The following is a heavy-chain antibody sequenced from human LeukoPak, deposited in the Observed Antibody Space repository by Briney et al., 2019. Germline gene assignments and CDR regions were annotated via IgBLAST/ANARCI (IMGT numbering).Heavy chain of an antibody. CDR2: IYYSGST. CDR1: GGSISSSSYY. J-gene: IGHJ4*02. CDR3: ARHGSTSGWYRSHFDY. Sequence: SETLSLTCTVSGGSISSSSYYWGWIRQPPGKGPEWIGSIYYSGSTYYNPSLKSRVTISVDTSKNEFSLKLSSVTAADTAVYYCARHGSTSGWYRSHFDYWGQGTLVTVSS. V-gene: IGHV4-39*01. D-gene: IGHD6-19*01.